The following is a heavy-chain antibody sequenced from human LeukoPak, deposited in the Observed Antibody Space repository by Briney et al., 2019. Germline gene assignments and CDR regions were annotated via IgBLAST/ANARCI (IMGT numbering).Heavy chain of an antibody. J-gene: IGHJ3*02. Sequence: GGSLRLSCAASGFTVSSNYMSWVRQAPGKGLDWVSVIYSGGSTYYADSLKGRFTISRDNSKNTLYLQMNSLRAEDTAVYYCARDPGAYYDSSGRAFDIWGQGTMVTVSS. CDR1: GFTVSSNY. D-gene: IGHD3-22*01. CDR2: IYSGGST. V-gene: IGHV3-66*01. CDR3: ARDPGAYYDSSGRAFDI.